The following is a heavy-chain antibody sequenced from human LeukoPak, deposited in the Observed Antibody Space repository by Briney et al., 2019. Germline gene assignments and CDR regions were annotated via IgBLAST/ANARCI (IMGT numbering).Heavy chain of an antibody. D-gene: IGHD3-22*01. CDR2: INGGSGNT. J-gene: IGHJ4*02. V-gene: IGHV1-3*01. Sequence: ASVKVSCKASGYTFTDYTMHWLRQAPGQRLDWMGWINGGSGNTKYSPEFQGRVTITRDTSASTAYMELSSLRSEDTAVYYCANPRYDSSGYYYVDGGQGTLATVSS. CDR3: ANPRYDSSGYYYVD. CDR1: GYTFTDYT.